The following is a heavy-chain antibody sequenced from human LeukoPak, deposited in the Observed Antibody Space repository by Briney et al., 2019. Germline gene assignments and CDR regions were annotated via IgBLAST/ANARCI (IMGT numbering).Heavy chain of an antibody. CDR2: IHYSGTT. V-gene: IGHV4-59*01. Sequence: SETLSLTCTVSGGSISSYYWSWIRQPPGKGLVWIGYIHYSGTTNYNPSLRSRVTISVDTSKKQFSLKLSSVTAADTAVYYCARVEEGYGSGRREKYYYYYMDVWGKGTTVTISS. D-gene: IGHD3-10*01. CDR3: ARVEEGYGSGRREKYYYYYMDV. CDR1: GGSISSYY. J-gene: IGHJ6*03.